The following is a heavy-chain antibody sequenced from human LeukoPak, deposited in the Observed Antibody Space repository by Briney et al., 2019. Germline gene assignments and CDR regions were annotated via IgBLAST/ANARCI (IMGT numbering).Heavy chain of an antibody. D-gene: IGHD3-9*01. CDR2: IGYGGDR. Sequence: GGSLRLSCAASGFTFSDYDMHWVRQATGKGLEWVSAIGYGGDRHYSVSVKGRVTISRENAKNSLYLQMDSLGAGDTAVYYCARGNILTGYTYWGQGTLVTVSS. CDR1: GFTFSDYD. J-gene: IGHJ4*02. CDR3: ARGNILTGYTY. V-gene: IGHV3-13*04.